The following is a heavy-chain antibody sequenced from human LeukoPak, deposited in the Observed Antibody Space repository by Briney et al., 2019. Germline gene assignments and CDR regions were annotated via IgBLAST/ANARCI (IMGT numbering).Heavy chain of an antibody. V-gene: IGHV4-61*02. CDR3: ARESATSGSTD. J-gene: IGHJ4*02. Sequence: SQTLSLTCTVSGDSISGNHYWNWIRQPAGKGLEWIGRIFTSGNSNYNPSLTSRVTISLDTSKDQFSLRLSSVTAADTAFYYCARESATSGSTDWGQGTLVTVSS. CDR2: IFTSGNS. D-gene: IGHD3-10*01. CDR1: GDSISGNHY.